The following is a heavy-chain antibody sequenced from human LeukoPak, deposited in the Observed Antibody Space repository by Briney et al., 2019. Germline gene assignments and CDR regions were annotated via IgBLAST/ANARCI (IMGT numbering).Heavy chain of an antibody. D-gene: IGHD3-10*01. J-gene: IGHJ5*02. CDR2: IYYSGAT. V-gene: IGHV4-30-4*01. CDR3: ARSSGYYGSGSYVDP. Sequence: PAETLSHTCTVSGGSISSGDYYWIWIRPPTEKRLVGIGYIYYSGATYYNPSLKSRVTISVDTSKNQFSLKLSSVTAADTAVYYCARSSGYYGSGSYVDPWGQGTLVTVSS. CDR1: GGSISSGDYY.